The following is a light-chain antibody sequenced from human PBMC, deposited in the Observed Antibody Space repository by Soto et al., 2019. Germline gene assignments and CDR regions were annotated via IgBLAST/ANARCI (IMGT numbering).Light chain of an antibody. CDR3: QQYYSTPYT. CDR2: WAS. V-gene: IGKV4-1*01. J-gene: IGKJ2*01. CDR1: QGVLYSSNNKNY. Sequence: DIVMTQSPDSLAVSLGETATINCKSSQGVLYSSNNKNYLAWYQQRPGQPPKLLIYWASTRESGVPDRFSGSGSGTDFTLTISSLQAEDVAVYYCQQYYSTPYTFGQGTKLEV.